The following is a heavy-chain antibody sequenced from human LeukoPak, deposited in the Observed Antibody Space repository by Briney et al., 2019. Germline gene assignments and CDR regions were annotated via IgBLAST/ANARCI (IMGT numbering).Heavy chain of an antibody. Sequence: GGSLRLSCAASGFTVSSNYMSWVRQAPGKGLEWVSVIYSGGSTYYADSVKGRFTISRDNSKNTLYLQMNSLRAEDTAVYYCAGESRYCSGGSCYSLSDYWGQGTLVTVSS. CDR1: GFTVSSNY. V-gene: IGHV3-53*01. J-gene: IGHJ4*02. CDR3: AGESRYCSGGSCYSLSDY. D-gene: IGHD2-15*01. CDR2: IYSGGST.